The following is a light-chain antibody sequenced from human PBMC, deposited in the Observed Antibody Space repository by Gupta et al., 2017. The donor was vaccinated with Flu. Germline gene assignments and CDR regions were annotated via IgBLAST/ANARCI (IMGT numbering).Light chain of an antibody. J-gene: IGLJ3*02. CDR1: SSNIGSNT. V-gene: IGLV1-44*01. CDR3: SAWDDSLNGWV. CDR2: SNN. Sequence: QSVLTQPPSASGTPGQRVTISCSGSSSNIGSNTVNWYQQLPGTAPKLLIYSNNQRPSGVPDRFSGSKSGTSASMTISGLQEEDEADYYCSAWDDSLNGWVFGGGTKLTVL.